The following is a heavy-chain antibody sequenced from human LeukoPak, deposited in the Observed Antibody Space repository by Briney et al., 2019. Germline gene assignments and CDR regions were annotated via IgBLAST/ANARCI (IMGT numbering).Heavy chain of an antibody. J-gene: IGHJ4*02. D-gene: IGHD5-18*01. CDR3: ARTWGQLWLDY. V-gene: IGHV4-39*01. CDR1: GGSLSSSSYY. Sequence: KASETLSLTCTVSGGSLSSSSYYWGWIRQPPGKGLEWIGSIYCSGSTYYNPSLKSRVTISVDTSKNQFSLKLSSVTAADTAVYYCARTWGQLWLDYWGQGTLVTVSS. CDR2: IYCSGST.